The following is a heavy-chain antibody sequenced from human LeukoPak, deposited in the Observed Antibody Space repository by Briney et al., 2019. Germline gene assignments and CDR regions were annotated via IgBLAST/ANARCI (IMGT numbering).Heavy chain of an antibody. V-gene: IGHV4-59*08. J-gene: IGHJ6*02. CDR1: GGSISSYY. CDR2: IYYSGST. D-gene: IGHD2-8*01. CDR3: ARARARKYNGNYGMDV. Sequence: SETLSLTCTVSGGSISSYYWSWIRQPPGXXXEWIGYIYYSGSTNYNPSLKSRVTISVDTSKNQFSLKLSSVTAADTAVYYCARARARKYNGNYGMDVWGQGTTVTVSS.